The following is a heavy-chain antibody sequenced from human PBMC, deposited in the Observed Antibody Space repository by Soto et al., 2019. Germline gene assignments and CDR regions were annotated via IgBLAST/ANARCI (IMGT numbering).Heavy chain of an antibody. D-gene: IGHD7-27*01. CDR2: ISGSGGNT. J-gene: IGHJ4*02. V-gene: IGHV3-23*01. CDR3: TKEWGRPLDY. CDR1: GFSFSSYA. Sequence: EVQLLQSGGGLVQPGGSLRLSCAASGFSFSSYAMSWVRQAPWKGLEWVSAISGSGGNTYYADSVKGRFTISRDNSKNTLYMQMNSLRAEDTAVYYCTKEWGRPLDYWGQGTLVTVSS.